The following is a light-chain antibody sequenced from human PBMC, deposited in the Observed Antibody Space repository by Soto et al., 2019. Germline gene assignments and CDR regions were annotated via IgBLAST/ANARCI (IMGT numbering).Light chain of an antibody. J-gene: IGKJ3*01. CDR2: AAS. CDR1: QDISNY. Sequence: DIQMTQSPSSLSASVGDRVTITCRASQDISNYLAWFQQKPGRPPKSLIYAASSLQSGVPSKFSGSGSGTDCTRTISSLQPEDFATYFCQQYNAYPLTFGPGTKVDIK. V-gene: IGKV1-16*02. CDR3: QQYNAYPLT.